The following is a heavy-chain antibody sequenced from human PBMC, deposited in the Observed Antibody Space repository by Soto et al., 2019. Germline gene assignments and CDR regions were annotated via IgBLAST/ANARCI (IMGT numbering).Heavy chain of an antibody. CDR1: GYTLTTYG. CDR3: ARGTYFYY. J-gene: IGHJ4*02. Sequence: QVQLVQSGAEVKKPGASVKVSCKAAGYTLTTYGVSWVRQAPGQGLEWVGWISAYNDHTNYAQKFQGRVTMTTDTSTSTAYMELRSLRSDDTAVYYCARGTYFYYWGQGTLVTVSS. D-gene: IGHD1-1*01. V-gene: IGHV1-18*01. CDR2: ISAYNDHT.